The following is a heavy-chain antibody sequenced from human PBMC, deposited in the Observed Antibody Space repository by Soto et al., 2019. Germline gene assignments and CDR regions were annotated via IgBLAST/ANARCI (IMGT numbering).Heavy chain of an antibody. CDR3: ARDQPGTY. J-gene: IGHJ4*02. CDR1: GGSIISFY. Sequence: SEPLSLTGPVLGGSIISFYWSWIRQPPGKGLEWIGYIYYSGSTNYNPSLKSRVTISVDTSKNQFSLKLSSVTAADTAVYYCARDQPGTYWGQGTLVTVS. V-gene: IGHV4-59*01. CDR2: IYYSGST.